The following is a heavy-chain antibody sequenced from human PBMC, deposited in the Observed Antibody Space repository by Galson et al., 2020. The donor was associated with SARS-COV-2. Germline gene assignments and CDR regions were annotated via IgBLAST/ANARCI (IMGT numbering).Heavy chain of an antibody. V-gene: IGHV3-23*01. J-gene: IGHJ6*03. CDR1: GFTFSRYG. CDR3: AKDFVRGIGYMDV. CDR2: TSATT. D-gene: IGHD3-10*02. Sequence: GKSLKISCVASGFTFSRYGMSWVRQAPGQGLDWVATTSATTYYADSVRRRFIISRDDSKNTLYLQMNGLSADDTAVYYCAKDFVRGIGYMDVWGPGTTVTVSS.